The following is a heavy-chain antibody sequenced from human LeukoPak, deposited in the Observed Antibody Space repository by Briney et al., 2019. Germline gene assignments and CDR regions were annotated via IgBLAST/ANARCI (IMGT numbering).Heavy chain of an antibody. Sequence: GGSLRLSCAASGFTFSSYAMHWVRQAPGKGLEWVAVISYDGSNKYYAGSVKGRFTISRDNSKNTLYLQMNSLRAEDTAVYYCARDIVGIAVALASGHYYYYGMDVWGQGTTVTVSS. CDR3: ARDIVGIAVALASGHYYYYGMDV. D-gene: IGHD6-19*01. CDR1: GFTFSSYA. V-gene: IGHV3-30-3*01. CDR2: ISYDGSNK. J-gene: IGHJ6*02.